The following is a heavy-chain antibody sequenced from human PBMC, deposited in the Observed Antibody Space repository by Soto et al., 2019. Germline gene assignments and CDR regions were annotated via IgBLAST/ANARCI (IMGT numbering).Heavy chain of an antibody. CDR2: LSFSGTTA. CDR3: EKDAKADPLLSYSFED. CDR1: GFTLRSYA. V-gene: IGHV3-23*01. Sequence: GGSLRLSCSLSGFTLRSYALSWVRQAPGKGPEWVSSLSFSGTTAYYLDSVKGRFTISRDDSKNTLYLQMNSLRAEDTAIYYCEKDAKADPLLSYSFEDWGPGTLVTVS. J-gene: IGHJ4*02. D-gene: IGHD3-10*01.